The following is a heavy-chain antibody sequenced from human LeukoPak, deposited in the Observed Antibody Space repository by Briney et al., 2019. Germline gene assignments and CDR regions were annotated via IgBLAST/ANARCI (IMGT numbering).Heavy chain of an antibody. CDR3: VGGPIAAAGEDY. CDR1: GFTFSSYS. Sequence: GGSLRLSCAASGFTFSSYSMNWVRQAPGKGLEWVSSISGGSGYIYYADSVKGRFTISRDNARNSLYLQMNSLRAEDTAVYYCVGGPIAAAGEDYWGPGILVTVSS. CDR2: ISGGSGYI. D-gene: IGHD6-13*01. J-gene: IGHJ4*02. V-gene: IGHV3-21*01.